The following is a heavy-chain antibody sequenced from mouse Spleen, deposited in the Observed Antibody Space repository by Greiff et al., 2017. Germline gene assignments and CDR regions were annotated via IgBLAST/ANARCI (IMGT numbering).Heavy chain of an antibody. CDR1: GFTFSSYA. V-gene: IGHV5-9*04. Sequence: EVKLVESGGGLVKLGGSLKLSCAASGFTFSSYAMSWVRQTPEKRLEWVATISSGGGNTYYPDSVKGRFTISRDNAKNTLYLQLSSLQSEDTARYYWARAGGGGLYFDYWGQGTTLTVSS. J-gene: IGHJ2*01. CDR2: ISSGGGNT. CDR3: ARAGGGGLYFDY. D-gene: IGHD3-1*01.